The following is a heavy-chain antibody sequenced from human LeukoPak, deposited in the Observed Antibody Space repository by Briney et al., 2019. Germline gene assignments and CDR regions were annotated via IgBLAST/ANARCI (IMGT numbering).Heavy chain of an antibody. CDR1: GGSVSSGSYY. V-gene: IGHV4-61*01. D-gene: IGHD6-13*01. CDR2: IYYSGST. J-gene: IGHJ5*02. Sequence: PSETLSLTCTVSGGSVSSGSYYWSWIRQPPGKGLEWIGYIYYSGSTNYNPSLKSRVTISVDTSKDQFSLKLSSVTAADTAVYYCARFPSSQQLVRVWFDPWGQGTLVTVSS. CDR3: ARFPSSQQLVRVWFDP.